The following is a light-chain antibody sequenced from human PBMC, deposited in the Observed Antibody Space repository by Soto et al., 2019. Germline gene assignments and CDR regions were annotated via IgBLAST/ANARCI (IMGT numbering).Light chain of an antibody. Sequence: EIVVTQSPGTLSLSPGERATLSCRASQSVSRSYLAWNQQKPGQAPRLVIYGASSRATGIPDRFSGSGSGTDFTLTFRRVESEDCAVYYCLQYDSSPLTFGGWTKVEIK. CDR1: QSVSRSY. CDR3: LQYDSSPLT. CDR2: GAS. V-gene: IGKV3-20*01. J-gene: IGKJ4*02.